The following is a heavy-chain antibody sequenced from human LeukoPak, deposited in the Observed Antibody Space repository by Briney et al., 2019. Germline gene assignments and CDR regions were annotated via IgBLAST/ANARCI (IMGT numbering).Heavy chain of an antibody. Sequence: GGSLRLSCAASGFTVSSTYMSWVRQAPGKGLEWVSVLYSGGTTYYADSVKGRFTISRDNSKNALYLQMNSLRAEDTAVFYCARDSNYDYWGQGTLVTVSS. J-gene: IGHJ4*02. D-gene: IGHD6-13*01. CDR1: GFTVSSTY. CDR3: ARDSNYDY. V-gene: IGHV3-66*02. CDR2: LYSGGTT.